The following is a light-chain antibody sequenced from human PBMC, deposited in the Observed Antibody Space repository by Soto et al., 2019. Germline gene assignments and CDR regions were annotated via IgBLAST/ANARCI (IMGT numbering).Light chain of an antibody. J-gene: IGKJ2*01. CDR3: QQYSSYPYT. CDR1: QSVSSN. CDR2: GAS. V-gene: IGKV3-15*01. Sequence: EIVITQSPATLSVSPGERATLSCRASQSVSSNLAWYQQKPGQAPRLLIYGASTRATGIPARFSGSGSGTEFTLTISSLQSDDFATYYCQQYSSYPYTFGQGTKVDIK.